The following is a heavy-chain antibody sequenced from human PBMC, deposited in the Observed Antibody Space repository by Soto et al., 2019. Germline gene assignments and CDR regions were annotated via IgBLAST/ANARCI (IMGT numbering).Heavy chain of an antibody. CDR1: GFPFHNYW. D-gene: IGHD4-17*01. CDR3: TRDRRLYGDYDDFDH. CDR2: INGAGDTT. J-gene: IGHJ4*02. Sequence: EVQLVESGGGLVQPGGSLRLSCAASGFPFHNYWMHWVRQAPGKGLVWVSRINGAGDTTTYADSVRGRFTVSRDNAKNSLYLQMNSLRAGDTAVYYCTRDRRLYGDYDDFDHWGQGTLVTVSS. V-gene: IGHV3-74*03.